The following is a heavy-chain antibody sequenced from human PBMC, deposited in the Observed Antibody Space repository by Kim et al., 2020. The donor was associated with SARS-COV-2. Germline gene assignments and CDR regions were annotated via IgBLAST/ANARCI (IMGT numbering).Heavy chain of an antibody. J-gene: IGHJ6*02. CDR2: ISGSGGST. Sequence: GGSLRLSCAASGFTFSSYAMSWVRQAPGKGLEWVSAISGSGGSTYYADSVKGRFTISRDNSKNTLYLQMNSLRAEDTAVYYCAKRSGYGDYDYYYGMDVWGHGATVTVSS. CDR3: AKRSGYGDYDYYYGMDV. CDR1: GFTFSSYA. D-gene: IGHD4-17*01. V-gene: IGHV3-23*01.